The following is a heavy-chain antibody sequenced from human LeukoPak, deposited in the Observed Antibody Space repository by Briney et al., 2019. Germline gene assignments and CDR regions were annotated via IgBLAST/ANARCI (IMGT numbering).Heavy chain of an antibody. V-gene: IGHV4-38-2*02. Sequence: PSETLSLTCAVYGGSVSGYYWGWIRQPPGKGLEWIGSIYHSGSTYYNPSLKSRVNISVDTSKNQFSLKLSSVTAADTAVYYCARDRSSSGWPFDYWGQGTLVTVSS. CDR2: IYHSGST. J-gene: IGHJ4*02. CDR1: GGSVSGYY. D-gene: IGHD6-19*01. CDR3: ARDRSSSGWPFDY.